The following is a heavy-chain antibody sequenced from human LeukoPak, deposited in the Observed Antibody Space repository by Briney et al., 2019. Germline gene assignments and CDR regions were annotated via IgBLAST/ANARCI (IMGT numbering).Heavy chain of an antibody. D-gene: IGHD6-19*01. Sequence: GGSLRLSCAASGFTFSTFAMIWVRQPPGKGLVWVSRINSDGSSTSYADSVKGRFTISGDNAKNTLYLQMNSLRAEDTAVYYCARMRGSSGWGYYYYYMDVWGKGTTVTISS. CDR2: INSDGSST. J-gene: IGHJ6*03. CDR3: ARMRGSSGWGYYYYYMDV. V-gene: IGHV3-74*01. CDR1: GFTFSTFA.